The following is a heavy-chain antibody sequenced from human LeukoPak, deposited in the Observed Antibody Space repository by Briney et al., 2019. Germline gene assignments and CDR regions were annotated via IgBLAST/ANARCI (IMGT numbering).Heavy chain of an antibody. Sequence: SVKVSCKASGGTFSSYAISWVRQAPGQGLEWMGRIIPILGIANYAQKFQGRVTITADKSTSTAYKELSSLRSEDTAVYYCARAAEGSFDYWGQGTLVTVSS. CDR2: IIPILGIA. CDR3: ARAAEGSFDY. CDR1: GGTFSSYA. J-gene: IGHJ4*02. V-gene: IGHV1-69*04.